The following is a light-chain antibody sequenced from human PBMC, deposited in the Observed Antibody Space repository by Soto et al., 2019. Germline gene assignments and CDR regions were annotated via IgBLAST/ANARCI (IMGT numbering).Light chain of an antibody. Sequence: EIVMSQSPATRSVSPGERATLSCRASQSVSGNLAWYQQKPGQPPRLLIYATSSRPTGIPARFSGSGSGTEFTLTISSLQSEDFAVYYCQQYNNWPPWTFGQGTKVEIK. V-gene: IGKV3-15*01. CDR3: QQYNNWPPWT. CDR1: QSVSGN. CDR2: ATS. J-gene: IGKJ1*01.